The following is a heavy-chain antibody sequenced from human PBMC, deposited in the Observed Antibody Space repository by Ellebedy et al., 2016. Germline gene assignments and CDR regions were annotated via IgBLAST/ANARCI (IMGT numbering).Heavy chain of an antibody. V-gene: IGHV1-69*13. J-gene: IGHJ5*02. CDR3: ARGHQSDGIVVVPAQAGWFNP. Sequence: SVKVSXXASGGTFSSYAISWVRQAPGQGLEWMGGIIPIFGTANYAQKFQGRVTITADESTSTAYMELSSLRSEDTAVYYCARGHQSDGIVVVPAQAGWFNPWGQGTLVTVSS. CDR1: GGTFSSYA. CDR2: IIPIFGTA. D-gene: IGHD2-2*01.